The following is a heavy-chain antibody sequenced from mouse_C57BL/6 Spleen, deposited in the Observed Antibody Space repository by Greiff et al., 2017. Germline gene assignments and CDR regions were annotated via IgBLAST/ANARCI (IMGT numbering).Heavy chain of an antibody. V-gene: IGHV1-80*01. CDR3: ARPRYGSSAFAY. D-gene: IGHD1-1*01. J-gene: IGHJ3*01. Sequence: QVQLQQSGAELVKPGASVKISCKASGYAFSSYWMNWVKQRPGKGLEWIGQIYPGDGDTNYNGKFKGKATLTAVKSSSTAYMQLSSLTSEDSAVXFCARPRYGSSAFAYWGQGTLVTVSA. CDR1: GYAFSSYW. CDR2: IYPGDGDT.